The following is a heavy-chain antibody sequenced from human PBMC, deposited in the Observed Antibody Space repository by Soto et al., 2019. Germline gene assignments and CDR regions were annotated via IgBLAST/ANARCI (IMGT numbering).Heavy chain of an antibody. V-gene: IGHV1-8*01. D-gene: IGHD3-3*01. CDR2: MNPNSGNT. CDR1: GYTFTSYD. J-gene: IGHJ4*02. CDR3: AMGGPTVYYDFWSGYYTGIVY. Sequence: QVQLVQSGAEVKKPGASVKVSCKASGYTFTSYDINWVRQATGQGLEWMGWMNPNSGNTGYAQKCQGSVTLPRKTSISTAYMELSRLRSEDTAVYYCAMGGPTVYYDFWSGYYTGIVYWGQGTLVTVSS.